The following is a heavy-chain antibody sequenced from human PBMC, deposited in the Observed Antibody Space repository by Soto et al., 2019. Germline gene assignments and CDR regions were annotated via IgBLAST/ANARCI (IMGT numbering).Heavy chain of an antibody. CDR2: INTDGRNT. D-gene: IGHD2-15*01. V-gene: IGHV3-74*01. Sequence: PGGSLRLSCAASGLTFNRYWMYWVRHAPGKGLVWVSHINTDGRNTNYADSVKGRFTISRDNAKSTLFLQMNSLRDEDTAVYYCAREFCSGGNCYTYYFDPWGQGIPVTVSS. CDR3: AREFCSGGNCYTYYFDP. CDR1: GLTFNRYW. J-gene: IGHJ5*02.